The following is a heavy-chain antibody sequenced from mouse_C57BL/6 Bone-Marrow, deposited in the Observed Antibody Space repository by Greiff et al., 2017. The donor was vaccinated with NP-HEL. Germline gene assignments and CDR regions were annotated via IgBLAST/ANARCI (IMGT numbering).Heavy chain of an antibody. Sequence: EVMLVESGGGLVKPGGSLKLSCAASGFTFSSYAMSWVRQTPEKRLEWVATISDGGSYTYYPDNVKGRFTISRDNAKNNLYLQMSHLKSEDTAMYYCARAYLLLRGFAYWGQGTLVTVSA. CDR3: ARAYLLLRGFAY. D-gene: IGHD1-1*01. J-gene: IGHJ3*01. V-gene: IGHV5-4*03. CDR1: GFTFSSYA. CDR2: ISDGGSYT.